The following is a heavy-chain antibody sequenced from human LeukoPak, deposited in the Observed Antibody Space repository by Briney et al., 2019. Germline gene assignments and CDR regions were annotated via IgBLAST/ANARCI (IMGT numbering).Heavy chain of an antibody. D-gene: IGHD2-2*01. CDR3: ARKGMEFCSSAMWSYKWFDP. CDR2: IYPGDSDT. J-gene: IGHJ5*02. CDR1: GYSFTSYW. Sequence: GESLKISCKASGYSFTSYWIGWVRQMPGKGLEWMGIIYPGDSDTRYSPSFQGQVTISADKSISTAYLQWSSLKASDTAMYYCARKGMEFCSSAMWSYKWFDPWGQGTLVNGSS. V-gene: IGHV5-51*01.